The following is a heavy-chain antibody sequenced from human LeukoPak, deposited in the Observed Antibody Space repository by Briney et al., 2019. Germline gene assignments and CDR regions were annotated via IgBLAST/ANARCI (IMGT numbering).Heavy chain of an antibody. CDR1: GDTFSGYY. J-gene: IGHJ4*02. CDR2: IDPNSGGT. Sequence: ASVKASCKASGDTFSGYYMHWVRQAPGQGLGWMGWIDPNSGGTNYAQKIQGRVTMTRDTSISTAYMELSRLRSDDTAVYYCARGVFGLGDSYFDYWGQGTLVTVSS. D-gene: IGHD3-10*01. V-gene: IGHV1-2*02. CDR3: ARGVFGLGDSYFDY.